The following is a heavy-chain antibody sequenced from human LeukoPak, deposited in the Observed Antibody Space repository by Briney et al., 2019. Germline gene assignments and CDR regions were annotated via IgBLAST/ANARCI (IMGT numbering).Heavy chain of an antibody. Sequence: PGGSLRLSCAASGFTFSSYSMNWVRQAPGKGLEWVSSISSSSSYIYCADSVKGRFTISRDNAKNSLYLQMNSLRAEDTAVYYCARDPISYYYDSSGYLKFPYYYGMDVWGQGTTVTVSS. CDR1: GFTFSSYS. CDR2: ISSSSSYI. J-gene: IGHJ6*02. D-gene: IGHD3-22*01. CDR3: ARDPISYYYDSSGYLKFPYYYGMDV. V-gene: IGHV3-21*01.